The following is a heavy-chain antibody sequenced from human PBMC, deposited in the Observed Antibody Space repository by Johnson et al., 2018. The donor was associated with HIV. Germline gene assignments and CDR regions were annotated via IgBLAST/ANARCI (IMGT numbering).Heavy chain of an antibody. J-gene: IGHJ3*02. CDR3: ARDPKGAPPLGAFDI. Sequence: QMQLVESGGGVVQPGRSLRLSCAASRFTFSSYAIHWVRQAPGKGLEWVAVILYDGNNKYYADSVKGRFTISRDKSKSTLYLQMNSLRVEDTAVYYCARDPKGAPPLGAFDIWGQGTMVTVSS. D-gene: IGHD1-26*01. V-gene: IGHV3-30-3*01. CDR2: ILYDGNNK. CDR1: RFTFSSYA.